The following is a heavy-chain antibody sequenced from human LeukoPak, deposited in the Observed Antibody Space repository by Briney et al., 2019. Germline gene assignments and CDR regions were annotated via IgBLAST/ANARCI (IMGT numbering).Heavy chain of an antibody. D-gene: IGHD2-15*01. J-gene: IGHJ4*02. Sequence: GGSLRLSCAASGFTFSSYSMNWVRQAPGKGLEWVSSISSISYIYYADSVKGRFTISRDTAKNSLYLQMNSLRAEDTAVYYCAKDLSWGAFDYWGQGTLVTVSS. CDR3: AKDLSWGAFDY. CDR2: ISSISYI. V-gene: IGHV3-21*01. CDR1: GFTFSSYS.